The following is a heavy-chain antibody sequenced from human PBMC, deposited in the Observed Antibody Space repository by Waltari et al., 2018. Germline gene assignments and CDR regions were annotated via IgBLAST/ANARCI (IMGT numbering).Heavy chain of an antibody. J-gene: IGHJ4*02. CDR2: ISGSGGST. Sequence: EVQLVESGGGLVQPGGSLSLSCAASGFTFSSYAMNWLRQAPGKGLEWVSAISGSGGSTYYADSVKGRFTISRDNSKNTLYLQMNSLRAEDTAVYYCAKVLSYYYDSSAEGNYFDYWGQGTLVTVSS. CDR1: GFTFSSYA. CDR3: AKVLSYYYDSSAEGNYFDY. V-gene: IGHV3-23*04. D-gene: IGHD3-22*01.